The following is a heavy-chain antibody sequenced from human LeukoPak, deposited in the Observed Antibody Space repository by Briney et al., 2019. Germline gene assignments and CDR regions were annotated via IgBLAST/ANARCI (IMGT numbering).Heavy chain of an antibody. J-gene: IGHJ6*03. CDR1: GFTFSSYW. CDR3: AKDGLRALGLWFNYMDV. CDR2: IRGSGGST. Sequence: GGSLRLSCAASGFTFSSYWMSWVRQAPGKGLEWVSAIRGSGGSTYYADSVKGRFTISRDNSKNTLYLQMNSLRAEDTAVYYCAKDGLRALGLWFNYMDVWGKGTTVTVSS. D-gene: IGHD5-18*01. V-gene: IGHV3-23*01.